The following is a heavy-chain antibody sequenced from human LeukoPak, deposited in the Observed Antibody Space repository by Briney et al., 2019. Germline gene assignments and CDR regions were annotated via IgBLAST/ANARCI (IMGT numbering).Heavy chain of an antibody. CDR3: ASMSPYYYDSSGYYFY. V-gene: IGHV3-7*01. D-gene: IGHD3-22*01. J-gene: IGHJ4*02. CDR2: IKQDGSEK. Sequence: GGSLRLPCAASGFTFSSYWMSWVRQAPGKGLEWVANIKQDGSEKYYVDSVKGRFTISRDNAKNSLYLQMNSLRAEDTAVYYCASMSPYYYDSSGYYFYWGQGTLVTVSS. CDR1: GFTFSSYW.